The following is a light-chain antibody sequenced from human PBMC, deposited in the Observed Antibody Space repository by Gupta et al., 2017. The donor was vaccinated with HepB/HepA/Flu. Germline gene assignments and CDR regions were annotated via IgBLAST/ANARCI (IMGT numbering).Light chain of an antibody. CDR2: AAS. V-gene: IGKV1D-12*01. Sequence: DIQMTQSPSSVSASVGDRVTITCRASQDIRTWLAWYHQKPGRAPKLLMYAASTLQSGVSSRFSGSGSGTDFTLTISSLQSEDLATYYCQEANRFPLTFGGGTKVEIK. J-gene: IGKJ4*01. CDR1: QDIRTW. CDR3: QEANRFPLT.